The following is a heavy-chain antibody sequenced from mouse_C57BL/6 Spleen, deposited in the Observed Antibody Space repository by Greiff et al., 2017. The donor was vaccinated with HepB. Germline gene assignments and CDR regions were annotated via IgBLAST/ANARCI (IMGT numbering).Heavy chain of an antibody. Sequence: DVQLQESGPELVKPGASVKIPCKASGYTFTDYNMDWVKQSHGKSLEWIGDINPNNGGTIYNQKFKGKATLTVDKSSSTAYMELRSLTSEDTAVYYCARDYSNYYWYFDVWGTGTTVTVSS. CDR3: ARDYSNYYWYFDV. CDR2: INPNNGGT. J-gene: IGHJ1*03. CDR1: GYTFTDYN. D-gene: IGHD2-5*01. V-gene: IGHV1-18*01.